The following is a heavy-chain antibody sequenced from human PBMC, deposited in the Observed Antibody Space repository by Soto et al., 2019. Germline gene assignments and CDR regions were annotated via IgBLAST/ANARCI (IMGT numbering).Heavy chain of an antibody. J-gene: IGHJ5*02. CDR3: ARDDDYEANAIDL. Sequence: QAGGSLRLSCVASGFTFIRYGIHFFRQAPVKGLEWVAVIWNDGSKQVYDDSVKGRFTISRDNSKNTLYLEMDSLRDEDTSVYYCARDDDYEANAIDLWGQGTLVTVSS. D-gene: IGHD4-17*01. V-gene: IGHV3-33*01. CDR1: GFTFIRYG. CDR2: IWNDGSKQ.